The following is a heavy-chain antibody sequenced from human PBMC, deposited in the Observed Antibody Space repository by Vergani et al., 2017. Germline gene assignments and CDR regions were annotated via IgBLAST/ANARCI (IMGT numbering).Heavy chain of an antibody. V-gene: IGHV3-49*04. CDR1: GFNFGEYG. J-gene: IGHJ4*02. D-gene: IGHD4-23*01. CDR2: IRSKTYGATT. Sequence: EVQLVESGGDLVQPGRSLRLSCQTSGFNFGEYGVSWVRQAPGQGLEWIGFIRSKTYGATTEYAASVRGRFTISRDDSKGIAYLQMSSLKKEDTAVYRCAVEIYDYGGSRYFDYWGQGTLVVVSS. CDR3: AVEIYDYGGSRYFDY.